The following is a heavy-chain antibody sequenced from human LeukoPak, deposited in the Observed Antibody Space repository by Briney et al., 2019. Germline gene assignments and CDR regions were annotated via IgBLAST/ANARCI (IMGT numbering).Heavy chain of an antibody. CDR1: GFTFSSYW. Sequence: GGSLRLSCAASGFTFSSYWMSWVRQAPGKGLEWVANIKQDGSEKYYVDSVKGRFTISRDNAKNSLCLQMNSLRVEDTAVYYCARVGGHCSGGSCYSPSPNFDCWGQGTLVTVSS. CDR2: IKQDGSEK. CDR3: ARVGGHCSGGSCYSPSPNFDC. J-gene: IGHJ4*02. V-gene: IGHV3-7*01. D-gene: IGHD2-15*01.